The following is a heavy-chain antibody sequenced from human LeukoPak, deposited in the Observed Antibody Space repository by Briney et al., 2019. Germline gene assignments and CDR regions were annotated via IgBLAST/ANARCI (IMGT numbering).Heavy chain of an antibody. CDR2: IWYGGISK. V-gene: IGHV3-30*02. Sequence: GGSLRLSCTVSGFTISSYGMHWVRQAPGKGLEWVAVIWYGGISKYYADSVKGRFTISRDNSKNTLYLQMNSLRPEDTAVYYCAKEAGTQSNWFDPWGQGTLVTVSS. CDR3: AKEAGTQSNWFDP. J-gene: IGHJ5*02. CDR1: GFTISSYG. D-gene: IGHD1-1*01.